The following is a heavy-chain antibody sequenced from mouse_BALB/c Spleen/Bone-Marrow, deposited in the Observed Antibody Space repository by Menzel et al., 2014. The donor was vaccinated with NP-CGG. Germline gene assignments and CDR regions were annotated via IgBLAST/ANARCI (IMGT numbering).Heavy chain of an antibody. V-gene: IGHV14-3*02. D-gene: IGHD2-14*01. Sequence: VQLQQSGAELVKPGASVKLSCTGSGFNSKDTYMHWVKQRPEQGLEWIGRVDPANGSTRYDPKFQGKATITADTSSNTAYLQLSSLTSEDTAVYYCARSYGYTWLAYWGQGTMVTVSA. CDR2: VDPANGST. CDR3: ARSYGYTWLAY. CDR1: GFNSKDTY. J-gene: IGHJ3*01.